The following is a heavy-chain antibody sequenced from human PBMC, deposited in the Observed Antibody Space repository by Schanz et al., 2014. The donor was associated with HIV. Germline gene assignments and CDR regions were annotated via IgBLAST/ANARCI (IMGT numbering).Heavy chain of an antibody. J-gene: IGHJ3*01. CDR3: ARDLLLAPNDWLNAFDV. D-gene: IGHD3-9*01. CDR1: GFTFSSKS. V-gene: IGHV3-48*02. CDR2: ISSSSSMK. Sequence: EVQLVESGGGLVKPGGSLRLSCAASGFTFSSKSMRWVRQAPGKGLEWVSYISSSSSMKYYADSVKGRFTISRDNAENSLYLQMNRLRDEDTAVYYCARDLLLAPNDWLNAFDVWGQGTTVTVSS.